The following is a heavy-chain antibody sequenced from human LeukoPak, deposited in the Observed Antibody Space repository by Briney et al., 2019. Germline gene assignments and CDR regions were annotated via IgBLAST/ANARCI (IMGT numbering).Heavy chain of an antibody. CDR3: AKGGGSYFFDY. D-gene: IGHD2-15*01. Sequence: GGSLRLSCAASGFTFSDYAMSWVRQAPGKGLEWVSAISISVGSTYHADSVKGRFTISRDNSKNTLYVQMNSLRAEDTAVYYCAKGGGSYFFDYWGQGTLVTVAS. CDR2: ISISVGST. CDR1: GFTFSDYA. J-gene: IGHJ4*02. V-gene: IGHV3-23*01.